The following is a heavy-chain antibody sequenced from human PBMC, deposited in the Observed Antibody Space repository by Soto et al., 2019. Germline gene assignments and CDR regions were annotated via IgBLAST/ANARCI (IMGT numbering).Heavy chain of an antibody. Sequence: QVQLVESGGGVVQPGRSLRLSCEASGFTFSSYGMHWVRQAPGKGLEWVAFISYDGSNEYYADSVRGRVAISRDNSRNSVSLHLSTLRGEGTAVCYCAKDISGSVSCSEYWGQGSLVTVSS. CDR3: AKDISGSVSCSEY. D-gene: IGHD2-15*01. CDR2: ISYDGSNE. CDR1: GFTFSSYG. J-gene: IGHJ4*02. V-gene: IGHV3-30*18.